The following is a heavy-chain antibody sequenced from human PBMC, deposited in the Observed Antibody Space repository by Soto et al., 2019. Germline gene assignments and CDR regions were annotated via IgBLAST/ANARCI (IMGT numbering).Heavy chain of an antibody. V-gene: IGHV3-33*01. D-gene: IGHD1-26*01. CDR1: GFTFSSYG. CDR3: ARGSGNSGSYYYYYGMDV. Sequence: QVQLVESGGGVVQPGRSLRLSCAASGFTFSSYGMHWVRQAPGKGLEWVAVIWYDGSNKYYADSVKGRFTISRDNSKNKLYLQMNSLRGEDTAVYYCARGSGNSGSYYYYYGMDVWGQGTTVTVSS. J-gene: IGHJ6*02. CDR2: IWYDGSNK.